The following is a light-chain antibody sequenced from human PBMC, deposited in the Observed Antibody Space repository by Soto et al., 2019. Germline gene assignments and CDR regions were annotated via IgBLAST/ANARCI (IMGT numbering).Light chain of an antibody. CDR2: DAS. CDR1: QSVSSY. Sequence: EIVLTQSPATLSLSPGERATLSCRASQSVSSYLAWYQQKPGQAPRLLIYDASNRATGIPARFSGSGSGTDFTLTISSLEPEDFAVYYCQQRSNWTATFGHGTKVDIK. J-gene: IGKJ3*01. V-gene: IGKV3-11*01. CDR3: QQRSNWTAT.